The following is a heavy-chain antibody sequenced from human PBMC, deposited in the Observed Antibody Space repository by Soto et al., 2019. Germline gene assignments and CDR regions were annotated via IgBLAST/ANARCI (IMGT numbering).Heavy chain of an antibody. CDR3: ARAHGSSWYNWFDP. V-gene: IGHV1-69*01. D-gene: IGHD6-13*01. Sequence: QVLLVQSGAEVKKPGSSVKVSCKASGGTFSSYGISWVRQTPGRGLEWMGGIIPLFGTTNYAQKFRGRVTVTADESTSTVYMELISLSFEHTAVYYCARAHGSSWYNWFDPWGQGTLVTVSS. CDR2: IIPLFGTT. J-gene: IGHJ5*02. CDR1: GGTFSSYG.